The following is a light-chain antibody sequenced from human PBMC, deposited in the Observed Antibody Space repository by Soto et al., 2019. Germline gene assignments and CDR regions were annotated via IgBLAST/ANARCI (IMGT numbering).Light chain of an antibody. CDR2: GAS. J-gene: IGKJ2*01. CDR1: QSVSSN. V-gene: IGKV3-15*01. CDR3: QQYYNSTYT. Sequence: EIVMTQSPATLSVSPGERATLSCRASQSVSSNLAWYQQKPGQAPRLLIYGASTRATGIPARFSGSGSGTEFTLTISSLQPEDVAVYYCQQYYNSTYTFGQGTKLELK.